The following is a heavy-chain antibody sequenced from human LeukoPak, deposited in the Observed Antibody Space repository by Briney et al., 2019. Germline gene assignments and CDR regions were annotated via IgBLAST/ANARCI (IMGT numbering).Heavy chain of an antibody. Sequence: PXGSXRLSCAASEFTVSSNYMSWVRQXPGRGLEWVSIIYSGGNTYYADSVKGRFTISRDNSKNTLFLQMNSLRAEDTAVYYCAAYGLGSYIYGMDVWGQGATVTVSS. J-gene: IGHJ6*02. CDR2: IYSGGNT. D-gene: IGHD3-10*01. CDR1: EFTVSSNY. V-gene: IGHV3-53*01. CDR3: AAYGLGSYIYGMDV.